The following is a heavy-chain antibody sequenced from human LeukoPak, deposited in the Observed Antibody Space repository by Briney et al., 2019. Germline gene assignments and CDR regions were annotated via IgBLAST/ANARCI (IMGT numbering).Heavy chain of an antibody. CDR3: ARQPTVTNYYYGMDV. CDR1: GYTFTSYD. CDR2: MNPNSGNT. J-gene: IGHJ6*02. D-gene: IGHD4-11*01. V-gene: IGHV1-8*01. Sequence: ASVKFSCKASGYTFTSYDINWVRHATGHGLELMAWMNPNSGNTGYAQKFQGRVTMTRNTSISTAYMELSSLRSEDTAVYYCARQPTVTNYYYGMDVWGQGTTVTVSS.